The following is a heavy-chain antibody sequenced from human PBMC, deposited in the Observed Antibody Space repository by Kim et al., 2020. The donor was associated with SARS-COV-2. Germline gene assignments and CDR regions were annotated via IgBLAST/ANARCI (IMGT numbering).Heavy chain of an antibody. J-gene: IGHJ6*02. CDR3: TTGYCSSCMDV. CDR2: T. V-gene: IGHV3-15*01. D-gene: IGHD2-2*01. Sequence: TDYAAPLKGRFTISRDDSKNTLYLQMNSLKTADTAVYYCTTGYCSSCMDVWGQGTTVTVSS.